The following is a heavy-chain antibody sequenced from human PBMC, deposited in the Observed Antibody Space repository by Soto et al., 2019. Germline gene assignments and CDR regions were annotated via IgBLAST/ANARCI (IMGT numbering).Heavy chain of an antibody. J-gene: IGHJ3*02. CDR3: AAEGPYYGSRTFKLWIDAFHI. CDR1: GFTLTSSA. V-gene: IGHV1-58*01. Sequence: SVKVSSKASGFTLTSSAVQLVRQARGQRLEWIGWIVVGSGNTNYAQKFQERVTITRDMSTSTAYMELSSLRSEDTAVYYCAAEGPYYGSRTFKLWIDAFHIWGQWTMVTAS. D-gene: IGHD3-10*01. CDR2: IVVGSGNT.